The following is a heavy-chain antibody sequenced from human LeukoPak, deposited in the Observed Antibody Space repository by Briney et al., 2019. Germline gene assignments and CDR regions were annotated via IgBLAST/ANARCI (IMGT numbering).Heavy chain of an antibody. CDR1: GFSFSTSGVG. D-gene: IGHD3-3*01. J-gene: IGHJ4*02. Sequence: SGPTLVKPTQTLTLTCTFSGFSFSTSGVGVGWIRQPPGRALEWLALIYWNDDKRYSPSLKSRLTITKDTSKNQVVLTMTNMDPVDTATYYCAHTVQPRFLERLLSSYYFDYWGQGTLVTVSS. CDR2: IYWNDDK. V-gene: IGHV2-5*01. CDR3: AHTVQPRFLERLLSSYYFDY.